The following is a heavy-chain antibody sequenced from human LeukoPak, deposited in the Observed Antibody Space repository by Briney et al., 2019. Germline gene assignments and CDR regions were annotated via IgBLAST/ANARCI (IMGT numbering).Heavy chain of an antibody. V-gene: IGHV1-69*05. CDR1: GGTFSSYA. D-gene: IGHD4-23*01. Sequence: SVKVSCKASGGTFSSYAISWVRQAPGQGLEWMGGIIPIFGTANYAQKFQGRVTITTDESTSTAYMELSSLRSEDMAVYYCARGLFRWSRYYYYMDVWGKGTTVTVSS. J-gene: IGHJ6*03. CDR2: IIPIFGTA. CDR3: ARGLFRWSRYYYYMDV.